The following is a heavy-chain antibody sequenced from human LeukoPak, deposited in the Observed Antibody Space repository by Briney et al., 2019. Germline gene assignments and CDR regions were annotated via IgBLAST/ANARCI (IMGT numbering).Heavy chain of an antibody. V-gene: IGHV3-23*01. J-gene: IGHJ4*02. CDR3: AKGGSGSGVLRFLEWLFFDY. CDR2: ISGSGGST. D-gene: IGHD3-3*01. Sequence: GGSLSLSCAASGFTFSTYGMSWVRQAPGKGPEWVSTISGSGGSTYYADSVKGRFTISRDNSKNTLYLQMNSLRAEDTAVYYCAKGGSGSGVLRFLEWLFFDYWGQGTLVTVSS. CDR1: GFTFSTYG.